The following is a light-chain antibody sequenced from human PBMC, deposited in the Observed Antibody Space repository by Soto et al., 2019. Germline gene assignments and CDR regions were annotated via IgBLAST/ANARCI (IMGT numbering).Light chain of an antibody. V-gene: IGLV2-14*03. J-gene: IGLJ2*01. CDR3: SSYTSRSTLGV. CDR2: DDS. CDR1: NSDIGGYNY. Sequence: QSVLTQPASVSGSPGQSITISCTGDNSDIGGYNYVSWYQQHPGKAPKLMIYDDSNRPSGVSYRLSGPKSGHTASLTISGLQAEDEVYYYCSSYTSRSTLGVFGGGTKLTVL.